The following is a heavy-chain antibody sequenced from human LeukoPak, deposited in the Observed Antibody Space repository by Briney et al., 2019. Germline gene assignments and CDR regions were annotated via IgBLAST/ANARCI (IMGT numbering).Heavy chain of an antibody. D-gene: IGHD3-22*01. CDR1: GFTFSSYW. J-gene: IGHJ3*02. CDR2: IKQDGSEK. V-gene: IGHV3-7*01. CDR3: ARDPYDTLAYGAFDI. Sequence: PGGSLRLSCAASGFTFSSYWMSWVRQAPGKGLEWVANIKQDGSEKYYVDSVKGRFTISRDNARNSLSLQMNSLRVEDTAVYYCARDPYDTLAYGAFDIWGQGTVVTVSS.